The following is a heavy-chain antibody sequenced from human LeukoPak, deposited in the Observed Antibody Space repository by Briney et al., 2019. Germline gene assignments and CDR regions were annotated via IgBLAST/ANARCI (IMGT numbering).Heavy chain of an antibody. Sequence: ASVKVSCKASGYTFTSYYMHWVRQAPGQGLEWMGWINPNSGGTNYAQKFQGWVTMTRDTSISTAYMELSRLRSDDTAVYYCARALASYYYDSSGYYDYWGQGTLVTVSS. V-gene: IGHV1-2*04. J-gene: IGHJ4*02. CDR2: INPNSGGT. CDR1: GYTFTSYY. D-gene: IGHD3-22*01. CDR3: ARALASYYYDSSGYYDY.